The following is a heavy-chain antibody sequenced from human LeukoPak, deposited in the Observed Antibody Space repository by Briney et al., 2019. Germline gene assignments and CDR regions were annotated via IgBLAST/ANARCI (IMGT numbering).Heavy chain of an antibody. D-gene: IGHD4-17*01. V-gene: IGHV1-46*02. J-gene: IGHJ4*02. Sequence: ASVKVSCKASGYTFNIYYLHWVRQAPGQGLEWMGIINPSGGSTSYAQKFQGRVAMTRDTSTSTVYMELSSLRSEDTAVYYCARGRVDGDYEYFDYWGQGTLVTVSS. CDR3: ARGRVDGDYEYFDY. CDR1: GYTFNIYY. CDR2: INPSGGST.